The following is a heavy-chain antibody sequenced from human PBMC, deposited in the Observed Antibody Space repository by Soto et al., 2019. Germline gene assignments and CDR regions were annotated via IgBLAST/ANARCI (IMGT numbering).Heavy chain of an antibody. CDR1: GFTFSSYW. CDR3: ARAPYGLGSSYYFDS. V-gene: IGHV3-7*03. D-gene: IGHD3-10*01. J-gene: IGHJ4*02. CDR2: INKDGSEK. Sequence: EVQLVESGGGLVQPGGSLRLSCAASGFTFSSYWMSWVRQAPGKGLEWVAHINKDGSEKYYVDSVKGRFTISRDNAKKSLFFQMDSLRAEDTALQYCARAPYGLGSSYYFDSWGQGTLVTVSS.